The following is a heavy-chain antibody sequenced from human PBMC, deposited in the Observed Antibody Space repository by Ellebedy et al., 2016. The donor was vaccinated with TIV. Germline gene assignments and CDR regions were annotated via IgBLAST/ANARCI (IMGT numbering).Heavy chain of an antibody. CDR1: GGTFSSFA. CDR2: IIPIFGIP. CDR3: AIARYCSSPTCPNAYGMDV. Sequence: AASVKVSCKASGGTFSSFAISWLRQARGQGLEWMGGIIPIFGIPNYAQRFQGRVPITADPSTTTAYMELTGLRSDDTAVYYCAIARYCSSPTCPNAYGMDVWGQGTTVTVSS. J-gene: IGHJ6*02. V-gene: IGHV1-69*10. D-gene: IGHD2-2*01.